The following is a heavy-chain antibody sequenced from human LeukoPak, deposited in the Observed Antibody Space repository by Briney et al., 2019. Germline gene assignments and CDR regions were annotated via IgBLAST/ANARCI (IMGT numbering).Heavy chain of an antibody. CDR1: GGSISSNY. CDR2: IFTSGST. D-gene: IGHD1-7*01. Sequence: SETLSLTCTVSGGSISSNYWSWIRQPAGKGLEWIGRIFTSGSTDYSPSLKSRVTMSLDTSKNQFSLKLTSVTAGDTAVYYCAGVGAGTTRWGQGTLVTVSS. CDR3: AGVGAGTTR. V-gene: IGHV4-4*07. J-gene: IGHJ4*02.